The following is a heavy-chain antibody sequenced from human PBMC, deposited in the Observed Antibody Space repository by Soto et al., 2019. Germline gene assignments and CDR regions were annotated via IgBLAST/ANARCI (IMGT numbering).Heavy chain of an antibody. CDR1: GGTFSSYT. CDR2: IIPILGIA. CDR3: ARGTVAAAGTKWFDP. V-gene: IGHV1-69*02. Sequence: QVQLVQSGAEVKKPGSSVKVSCKASGGTFSSYTISWVRQAPGQGLEWMGRIIPILGIANYAQKFQGRVTITADKSTSTAYMELSSLRSEDTAVYYCARGTVAAAGTKWFDPGGQGTLVTVSS. D-gene: IGHD6-13*01. J-gene: IGHJ5*02.